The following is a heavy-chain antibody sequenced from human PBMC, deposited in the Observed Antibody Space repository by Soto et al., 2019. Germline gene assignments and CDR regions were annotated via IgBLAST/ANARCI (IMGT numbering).Heavy chain of an antibody. J-gene: IGHJ4*02. D-gene: IGHD2-2*01. V-gene: IGHV3-48*01. CDR1: GFTFRTYS. CDR3: ARLSLNYRSTPNSFDC. Sequence: GGSLRLSCAASGFTFRTYSMNWVRQAPGKGLEWVSYISSSSSTIHYADSVKGRFTISRDNAKNSLYLQMNSLRAEDTAVYYCARLSLNYRSTPNSFDCWGQGTLVTVAS. CDR2: ISSSSSTI.